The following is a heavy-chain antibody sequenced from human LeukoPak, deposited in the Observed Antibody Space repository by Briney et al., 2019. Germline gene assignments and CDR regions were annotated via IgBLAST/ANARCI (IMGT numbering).Heavy chain of an antibody. V-gene: IGHV3-30*02. Sequence: PGGSLRLSCAASGFTFSSYGMHWVRQAPGKGLECVAFIRYDGSNKYYADSVKGRFTISRDNSNNTLYLQMNSPRAEDTAVYYCARDSVAVAGYYYYYYMDVWGKGTTVTISS. J-gene: IGHJ6*03. CDR1: GFTFSSYG. CDR3: ARDSVAVAGYYYYYYMDV. D-gene: IGHD6-19*01. CDR2: IRYDGSNK.